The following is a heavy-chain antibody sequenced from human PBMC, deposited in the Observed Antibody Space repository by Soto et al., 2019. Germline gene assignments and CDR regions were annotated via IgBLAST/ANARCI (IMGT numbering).Heavy chain of an antibody. D-gene: IGHD3-3*01. CDR1: GGSISSGGYY. J-gene: IGHJ5*02. Sequence: SETLSLTCTVSGGSISSGGYYWSWIRQHPGKGLEWIGYIYYSGSTYYNPSLKSRVTISVDTSKNQFSLKLSSVTAADTAVYYCARGSGAIYDFWSGPVFDPWGQGTLVTVSS. CDR2: IYYSGST. CDR3: ARGSGAIYDFWSGPVFDP. V-gene: IGHV4-31*03.